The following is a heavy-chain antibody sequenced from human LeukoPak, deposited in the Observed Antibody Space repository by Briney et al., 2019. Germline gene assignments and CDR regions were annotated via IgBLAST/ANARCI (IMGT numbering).Heavy chain of an antibody. Sequence: GASVKVSCKAAGYTFTGYYMFWVRQAPGQGLEWMGRINPNSGGTNYAQKFQGRVTMARDTSISTAYMELSSLRSEDTAIYYCASRLYCSNTRCRNFPFAYWGQGTLVTVSS. J-gene: IGHJ4*02. CDR1: GYTFTGYY. CDR2: INPNSGGT. CDR3: ASRLYCSNTRCRNFPFAY. V-gene: IGHV1-2*06. D-gene: IGHD2-2*01.